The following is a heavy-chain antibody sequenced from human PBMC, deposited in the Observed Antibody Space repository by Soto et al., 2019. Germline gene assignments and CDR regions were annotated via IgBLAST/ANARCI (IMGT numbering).Heavy chain of an antibody. CDR1: GGSFSGYY. D-gene: IGHD3-16*01. J-gene: IGHJ4*02. V-gene: IGHV4-34*01. CDR3: ARDKITGLFGY. CDR2: INHSGST. Sequence: QVQLQQWGAGLLKPSETLSLTCAVYGGSFSGYYWTWIRQPPGTGLEWIGEINHSGSTNYNPSLKSRVTISVDTSKTQYSRKLTSVTAADPAVYYCARDKITGLFGYWGQGSLVTVSS.